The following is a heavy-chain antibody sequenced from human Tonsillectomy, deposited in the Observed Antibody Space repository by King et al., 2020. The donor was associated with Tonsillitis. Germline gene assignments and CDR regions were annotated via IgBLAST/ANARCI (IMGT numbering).Heavy chain of an antibody. V-gene: IGHV3-30*04. J-gene: IGHJ4*02. CDR3: AREDYSMVYFDY. D-gene: IGHD4-11*01. CDR1: GFTFSSYA. CDR2: TSYDESQK. Sequence: VQLVESGGGVVQPGRSLRLSCAASGFTFSSYAMHWVRQAPGKGLEWVAVTSYDESQKYYADSVKGRFTISSDNSKNTLYLQMNSLRAEDTAVYYCAREDYSMVYFDYWGQGTLVTVSS.